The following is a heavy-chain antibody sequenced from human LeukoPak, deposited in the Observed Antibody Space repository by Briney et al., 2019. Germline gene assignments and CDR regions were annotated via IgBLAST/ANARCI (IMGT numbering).Heavy chain of an antibody. CDR1: GGAVNSGNHY. V-gene: IGHV4-39*01. D-gene: IGHD6-13*01. Sequence: PSETLSLNCTVAGGAVNSGNHYWGWIPQRPGKGLEWIGSIYNNGINYYNPSVASRVTISVDTWKNQFSLILSAVTAAESVVYFCARWAAGATAGNFDYWGQGTLVTVSS. J-gene: IGHJ4*02. CDR3: ARWAAGATAGNFDY. CDR2: IYNNGIN.